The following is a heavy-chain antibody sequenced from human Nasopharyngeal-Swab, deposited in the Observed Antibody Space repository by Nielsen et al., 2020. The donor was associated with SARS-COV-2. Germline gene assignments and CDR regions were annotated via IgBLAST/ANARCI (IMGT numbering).Heavy chain of an antibody. D-gene: IGHD3-22*01. CDR2: IYDSGST. V-gene: IGHV4-59*13. CDR3: ALSRGQYYDTGGQFASWAFEV. CDR1: GGSISSYF. Sequence: SETLSLTCSVPGGSISSYFWSWIRQPPGKGLEWIGYIYDSGSTNYNPSLKSRVTISVDTSKNQFSLKLRSVAAADTAIYYCALSRGQYYDTGGQFASWAFEVWGQGTMVTVSS. J-gene: IGHJ3*01.